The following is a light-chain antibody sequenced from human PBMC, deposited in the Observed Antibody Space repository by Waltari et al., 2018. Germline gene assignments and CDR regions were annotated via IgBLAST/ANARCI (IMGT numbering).Light chain of an antibody. J-gene: IGKJ2*03. V-gene: IGKV1-33*01. CDR2: YTS. CDR1: QGINND. CDR3: QQYNNSPYS. Sequence: DIQMTQSPSSLSASVGDRVTITCRASQGINNDLSWYQQKPGKAPKPLIYYTSSFETGVPTRFSGSRSWTDYTLTISSLQPEDIATYYCQQYNNSPYSFGQGTKVEIK.